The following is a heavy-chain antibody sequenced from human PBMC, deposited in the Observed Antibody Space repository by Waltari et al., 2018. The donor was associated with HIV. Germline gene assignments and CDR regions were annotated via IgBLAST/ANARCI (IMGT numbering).Heavy chain of an antibody. Sequence: QVELVQSGAEVKKPGASVKFSGKASGYTFPDTYLHWVRTAPGHGVEWMGWMSAESGATRQAQKYQGRVTMTRDTSMSTVYMEVSRLTSDDTAVYYCARGGASTTPRDYNYYGLDVWGQGTTVTVSS. J-gene: IGHJ6*02. D-gene: IGHD2-2*01. CDR3: ARGGASTTPRDYNYYGLDV. CDR2: MSAESGAT. V-gene: IGHV1-2*02. CDR1: GYTFPDTY.